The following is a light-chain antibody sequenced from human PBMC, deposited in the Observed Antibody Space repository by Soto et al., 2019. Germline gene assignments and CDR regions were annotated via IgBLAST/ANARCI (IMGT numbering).Light chain of an antibody. CDR3: QQYHSFSFT. J-gene: IGKJ2*01. CDR1: QSITYW. Sequence: DIQMTQSPSSLSASVGDRVTITCLASQSITYWLAWYQRKPGRAPKLLIYDVFNLQSGVPSRFSGSGSGTEFTLTISSLQPDDSATYYCQQYHSFSFTFGQGTKVDIK. CDR2: DVF. V-gene: IGKV1-5*01.